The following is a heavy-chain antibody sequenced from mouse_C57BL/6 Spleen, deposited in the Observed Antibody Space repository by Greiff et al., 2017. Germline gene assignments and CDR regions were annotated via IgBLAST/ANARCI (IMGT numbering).Heavy chain of an antibody. D-gene: IGHD1-1*01. CDR2: IHPNSGST. CDR1: GYTFTSYW. J-gene: IGHJ4*01. V-gene: IGHV1-64*01. CDR3: ARKTTVVPYAMDY. Sequence: QVQLQQPGAELVKPGASVKLSCKASGYTFTSYWMHWVKQRPGQGLEWIGMIHPNSGSTNYNEKFKSKATLTVDKSSSTAYMQLSSLTSEDSAVXYCARKTTVVPYAMDYWGQGTSVTVSS.